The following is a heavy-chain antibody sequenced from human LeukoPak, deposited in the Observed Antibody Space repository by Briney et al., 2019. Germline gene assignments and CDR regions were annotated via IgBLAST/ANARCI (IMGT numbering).Heavy chain of an antibody. CDR1: GFTFNTYS. CDR2: IRYDGSNK. J-gene: IGHJ6*03. CDR3: ARDPKVVVPAATGYYYMDV. D-gene: IGHD2-2*01. V-gene: IGHV3-30*02. Sequence: PGGSLRLSCAASGFTFNTYSMNWVRQAPGKGLEWVAFIRYDGSNKYYADSVKGRFTISRDNSKNTLYLQMNSLRAEDTAVYYCARDPKVVVPAATGYYYMDVWGKGTTVTVSS.